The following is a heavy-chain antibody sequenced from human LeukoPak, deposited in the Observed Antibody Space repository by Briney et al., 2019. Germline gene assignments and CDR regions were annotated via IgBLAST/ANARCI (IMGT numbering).Heavy chain of an antibody. CDR2: ISGSGAGT. J-gene: IGHJ4*02. CDR1: GFTFSNYA. Sequence: GGSLRLSCAASGFTFSNYAVSWVRQAPGKGLEWVSGISGSGAGTYYADSVKGRFTISRDNSKNTLYLHMNSLRAEDTAIYYCAKQLGYCSDGSCYFPYWGQGTLVTVSS. CDR3: AKQLGYCSDGSCYFPY. D-gene: IGHD2-15*01. V-gene: IGHV3-23*01.